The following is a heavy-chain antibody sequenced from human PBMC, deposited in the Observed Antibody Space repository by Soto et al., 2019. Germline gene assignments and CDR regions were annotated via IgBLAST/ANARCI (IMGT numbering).Heavy chain of an antibody. CDR2: IKSITDGGTS. D-gene: IGHD2-2*01. CDR3: TTDSADIVVVPATFGMDV. CDR1: AITFSNAW. V-gene: IGHV3-15*01. Sequence: GSLRLSCAPSAITFSNAWITWVRHAQGKGLEWVGRIKSITDGGTSDYAEPVKGRFTISRDDSKDTLYLQMNNLRTEDTAVYHCTTDSADIVVVPATFGMDVWGQGTTVTVS. J-gene: IGHJ6*02.